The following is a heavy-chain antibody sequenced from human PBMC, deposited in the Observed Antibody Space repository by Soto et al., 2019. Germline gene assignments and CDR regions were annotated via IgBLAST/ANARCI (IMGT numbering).Heavy chain of an antibody. CDR3: GAGDQYSPRGA. CDR2: ISYDGSNK. J-gene: IGHJ6*02. CDR1: GITISNYF. V-gene: IGHV3-30-3*01. Sequence: QVQLVESVGGVVQPGRSLRVSCAASGITISNYFMYWVRQAPGKGLEWVAAISYDGSNKHYSDSVKGRFTISRDNSKNTLFWKRNGLGDGDTGVFYCGAGDQYSPRGAGGQGPTLAVPS. D-gene: IGHD2-21*01.